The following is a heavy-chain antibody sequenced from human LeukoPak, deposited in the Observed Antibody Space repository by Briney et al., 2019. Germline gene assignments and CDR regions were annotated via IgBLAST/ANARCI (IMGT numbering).Heavy chain of an antibody. CDR1: GGSISSYY. V-gene: IGHV4-4*07. CDR2: IYTSGST. Sequence: SETLSLTCTVSGGSISSYYWSWIRQPAGKGLEWIGRIYTSGSTNYNPSLKSRVTMSVDTSKNQFSLKLSSVTAADTAVYYCAREAYYYDSSGYSFDYWGQGTLVTVSS. J-gene: IGHJ4*02. D-gene: IGHD3-22*01. CDR3: AREAYYYDSSGYSFDY.